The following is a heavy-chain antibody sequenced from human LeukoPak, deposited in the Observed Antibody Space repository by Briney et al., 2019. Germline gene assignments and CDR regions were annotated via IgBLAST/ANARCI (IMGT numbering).Heavy chain of an antibody. J-gene: IGHJ3*02. CDR3: AKLLGWELDYDAFDI. V-gene: IGHV3-21*01. CDR1: GFTFSSYS. CDR2: ISSSSSYI. Sequence: GGPLRLSCAASGFTFSSYSMNWVRQAPGKGLEWVSSISSSSSYIYYADSVKGRFTISRDNAKNSLYLQMNSLRAEDTAVYYCAKLLGWELDYDAFDIWGQGTMVTVSS. D-gene: IGHD1-26*01.